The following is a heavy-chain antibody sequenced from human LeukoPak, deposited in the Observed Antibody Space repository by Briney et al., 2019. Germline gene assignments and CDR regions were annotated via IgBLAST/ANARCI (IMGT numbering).Heavy chain of an antibody. CDR3: AREQYYYDNSGYYDF. V-gene: IGHV1-18*01. Sequence: ASVKVSCKASGYTFTSYGISWVRQAPGQGLEWMGWISAYSLNTNYAQNFQGRVTMTTDTSTSTAYMELRSLRSDDTAVFYCAREQYYYDNSGYYDFWGQGTQVTVSS. J-gene: IGHJ4*02. CDR1: GYTFTSYG. D-gene: IGHD3-22*01. CDR2: ISAYSLNT.